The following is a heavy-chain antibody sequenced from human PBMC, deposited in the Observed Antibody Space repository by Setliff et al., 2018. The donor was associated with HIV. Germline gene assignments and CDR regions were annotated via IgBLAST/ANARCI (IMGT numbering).Heavy chain of an antibody. Sequence: VSGGSISSGSYYWSWIWQPAGKGLEWIGHIYTSGSTNYNPSLKSRVTISVDTSKNQFSLKLSSVTAADTAVYYCARGSTIFGVATYWYFDLWGRGTLVTVSS. V-gene: IGHV4-61*09. D-gene: IGHD3-3*01. CDR3: ARGSTIFGVATYWYFDL. J-gene: IGHJ2*01. CDR1: GGSISSGSYY. CDR2: IYTSGST.